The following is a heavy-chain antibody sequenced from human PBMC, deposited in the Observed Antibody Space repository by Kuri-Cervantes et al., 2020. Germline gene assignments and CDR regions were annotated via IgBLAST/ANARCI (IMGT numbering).Heavy chain of an antibody. CDR3: ARLPRLYGSGSYYYFDY. CDR2: INPSGGST. D-gene: IGHD3-10*01. Sequence: ASVKVSCKASGYTFTSYYMHWVRQAPGQGLEWMGIINPSGGSTSYAQKFQGRVTMTRDTSTSTVYMELSSLRSEDTAVYYCARLPRLYGSGSYYYFDYWGQGTLVTVYS. J-gene: IGHJ4*02. CDR1: GYTFTSYY. V-gene: IGHV1-46*01.